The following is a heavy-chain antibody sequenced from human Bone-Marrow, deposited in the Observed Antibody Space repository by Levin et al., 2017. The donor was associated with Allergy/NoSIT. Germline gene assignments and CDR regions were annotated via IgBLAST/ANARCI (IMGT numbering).Heavy chain of an antibody. V-gene: IGHV4-30-4*01. Sequence: SETLSLTCTVSGGSISSGDYYWSWIRQPPGKGLEWIGYIYYSGSTYYNPSLKSRVTISVDTSKNQFSLKLSSVTAADTAVYYCARGRQGGWFDPWGQGTLVTVSS. D-gene: IGHD3-16*01. CDR1: GGSISSGDYY. CDR3: ARGRQGGWFDP. J-gene: IGHJ5*02. CDR2: IYYSGST.